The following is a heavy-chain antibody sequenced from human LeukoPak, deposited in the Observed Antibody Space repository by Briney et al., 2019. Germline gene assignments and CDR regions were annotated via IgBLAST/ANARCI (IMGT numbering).Heavy chain of an antibody. D-gene: IGHD3-16*01. Sequence: GGSLRLSCAASGFTFSDYYMSWIRQAPGKGLEWVSVIYSSGSTYYADSVKSRFTISRDNSKNTLYLQMNSLRAEDTAVYYCARVFEGDIDYWGQGTLVTVSS. CDR2: IYSSGST. J-gene: IGHJ4*02. CDR3: ARVFEGDIDY. V-gene: IGHV3-66*01. CDR1: GFTFSDYY.